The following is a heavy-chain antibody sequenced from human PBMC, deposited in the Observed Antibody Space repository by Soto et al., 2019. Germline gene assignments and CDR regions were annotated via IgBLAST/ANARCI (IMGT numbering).Heavy chain of an antibody. J-gene: IGHJ4*02. Sequence: EVELVESGGGLVQPGGSLRLSCAATGFMFSSYWMTWVRQAPGKGLEWVANINQNGSERYYVGSVEGRFTISRDNAKNSVFLKMENLRVEDTAMYYCATDILDFWGQGTLVTVSS. CDR3: ATDILDF. D-gene: IGHD3-9*01. CDR2: INQNGSER. V-gene: IGHV3-7*05. CDR1: GFMFSSYW.